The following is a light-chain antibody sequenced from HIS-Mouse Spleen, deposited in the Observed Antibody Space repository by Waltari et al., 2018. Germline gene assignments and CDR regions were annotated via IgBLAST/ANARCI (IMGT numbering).Light chain of an antibody. Sequence: QSALTQPASVSGSPGQSITISCTGTSRDVGGYNYVSWYQQHPGKAPNLMIYDVSYRPSGVSNRFSGSKSGNTASLTISGLQAEDEDDYYCSSYTSSSFNVVFGGGTKLTVL. CDR3: SSYTSSSFNVV. V-gene: IGLV2-14*03. CDR1: SRDVGGYNY. CDR2: DVS. J-gene: IGLJ2*01.